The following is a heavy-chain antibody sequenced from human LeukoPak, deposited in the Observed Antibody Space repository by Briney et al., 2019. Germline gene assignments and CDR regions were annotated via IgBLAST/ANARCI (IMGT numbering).Heavy chain of an antibody. Sequence: PSETLSLTCAVYGGSFSGYYWSWIRQPPGKGLEWIGEINHSGSTNYNPSLKSRVTISVDTSKNQFSLKLSSVTAADTAVYYCARGVSHGDSCGYWGQGTLVTVSS. V-gene: IGHV4-34*01. CDR3: ARGVSHGDSCGY. CDR2: INHSGST. CDR1: GGSFSGYY. J-gene: IGHJ4*02.